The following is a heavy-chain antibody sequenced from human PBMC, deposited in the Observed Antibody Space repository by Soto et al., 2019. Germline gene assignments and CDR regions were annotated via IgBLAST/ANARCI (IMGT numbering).Heavy chain of an antibody. CDR2: ISAYNGNT. CDR3: ARGERSTIFGVVVRPTSFYYYGMDV. D-gene: IGHD3-3*01. CDR1: GYTFTSYG. Sequence: ASVKVSCKASGYTFTSYGISWVRQAPGQGLEWMGWISAYNGNTNYAQKLQGRVTMTTDTSTSTAYMELRSLRSDDTAVYYCARGERSTIFGVVVRPTSFYYYGMDVWGQGTTVTVSS. J-gene: IGHJ6*02. V-gene: IGHV1-18*01.